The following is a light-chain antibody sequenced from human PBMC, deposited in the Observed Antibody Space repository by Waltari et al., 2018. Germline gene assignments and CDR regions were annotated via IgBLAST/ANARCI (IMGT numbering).Light chain of an antibody. V-gene: IGKV2-30*02. CDR1: QSLVRSDGNTY. CDR3: MQGTHWPYT. Sequence: DVVMTQSPLSLPVTLGQPASIPCKSSQSLVRSDGNTYLQWFQQRPGQSPRRLIYQVSTRESGVPDRFSGSGSGTDFTLKISRVEAEDVGVYYCMQGTHWPYTFGQGTKLDIK. J-gene: IGKJ2*01. CDR2: QVS.